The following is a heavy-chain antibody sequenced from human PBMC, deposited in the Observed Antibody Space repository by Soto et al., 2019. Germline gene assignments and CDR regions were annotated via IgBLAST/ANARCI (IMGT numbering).Heavy chain of an antibody. J-gene: IGHJ1*01. CDR3: AREDDYGDFGSEYFQH. CDR1: GYTFTTYY. V-gene: IGHV1-46*01. D-gene: IGHD4-17*01. CDR2: INTSGGTT. Sequence: AAVKVSCKASGYTFTTYYIHWVRQAPGQGLEWMGMINTSGGTTTYAQKFQGRVTMTRDTSTSTVYMELSSLRSEDTAVYFCAREDDYGDFGSEYFQHWGQGTLVTVSS.